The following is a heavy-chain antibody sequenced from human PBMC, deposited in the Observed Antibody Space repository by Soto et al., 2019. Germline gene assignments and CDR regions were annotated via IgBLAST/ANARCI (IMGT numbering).Heavy chain of an antibody. D-gene: IGHD3-3*01. V-gene: IGHV4-59*01. CDR1: GDSISSYY. Sequence: SETLSLTCAVSGDSISSYYWSWIRQPPGKGLEWIGYIYYSGSSNYNYNPSLKSRVTISVDTSKNQFSLKLRSVTAADTAVYYCARGGAPKRTIDYWGQGTLVTVSS. CDR3: ARGGAPKRTIDY. J-gene: IGHJ4*02. CDR2: IYYSGSSNY.